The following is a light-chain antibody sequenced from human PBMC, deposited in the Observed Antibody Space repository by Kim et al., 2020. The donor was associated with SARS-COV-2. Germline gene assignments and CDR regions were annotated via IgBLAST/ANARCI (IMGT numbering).Light chain of an antibody. CDR1: QSVSVSY. Sequence: ETVLTQFPGTLSLSPGETATLSCRASQSVSVSYLAWYQKKTGQPPRFLIYGTSSRAAGIPDRFRGSGFGTDFTLTISGLEPEDFAVYFCQQYETLPLTFGGGTKVDIK. CDR2: GTS. V-gene: IGKV3-20*01. J-gene: IGKJ4*01. CDR3: QQYETLPLT.